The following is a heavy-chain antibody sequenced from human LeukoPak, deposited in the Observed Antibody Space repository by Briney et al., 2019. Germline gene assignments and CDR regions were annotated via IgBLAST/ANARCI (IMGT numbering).Heavy chain of an antibody. CDR2: MNPNSGNT. V-gene: IGHV1-8*01. Sequence: ASVKASCKASGYTFTSYDINWVRQATGQGLEWMGWMNPNSGNTGYAQKFQGRVTMTRNTSTSTAYMELSSLRSEDTAVYYCARVERLIHYYGMDVWGQGTTVTVSS. J-gene: IGHJ6*02. CDR1: GYTFTSYD. D-gene: IGHD1-1*01. CDR3: ARVERLIHYYGMDV.